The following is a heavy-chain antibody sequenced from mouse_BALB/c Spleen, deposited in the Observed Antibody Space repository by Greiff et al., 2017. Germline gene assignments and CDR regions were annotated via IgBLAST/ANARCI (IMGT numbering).Heavy chain of an antibody. D-gene: IGHD2-3*01. V-gene: IGHV5-6-5*01. J-gene: IGHJ4*01. Sequence: EVKLVESGGGLVKPGGSLKLSCAASGFTFSSYAMSWVRQTPEKRLEWVASISSGGSTYYPDSVKGRFTISRDNARNILYLQMSSLRSEDTAMYYCARGRGKLYDDGAMDYWGQGTSVTVSS. CDR1: GFTFSSYA. CDR3: ARGRGKLYDDGAMDY. CDR2: ISSGGST.